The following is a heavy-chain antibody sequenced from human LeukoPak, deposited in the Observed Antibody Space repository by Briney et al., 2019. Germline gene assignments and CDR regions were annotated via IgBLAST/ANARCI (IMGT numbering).Heavy chain of an antibody. J-gene: IGHJ4*02. CDR2: ISGSGGDT. D-gene: IGHD3-10*01. V-gene: IGHV3-23*01. CDR3: ARDWLASFYFDL. CDR1: GFSFSSYA. Sequence: GGSLRLSCAASGFSFSSYAMSWVRQAPGKGLEWVSTISGSGGDTYYAGSVKGRFTISRDNSKNTLFLQMNSLRGEDTAVYYCARDWLASFYFDLWGQGTLVTVSS.